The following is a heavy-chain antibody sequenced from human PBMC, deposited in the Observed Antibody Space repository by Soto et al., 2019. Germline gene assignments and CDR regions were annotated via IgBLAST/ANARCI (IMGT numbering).Heavy chain of an antibody. CDR3: ARDSGYSYGVDYYYYGMDV. Sequence: ASVKVSCKASGYTFTSYYMHWVRQAPGQGLEWMGIINPSGGSTSYAQKFQGRVTMTRDTSTSTVYVELSGLRSEDTAVYYCARDSGYSYGVDYYYYGMDVWGQGTTVTVSS. J-gene: IGHJ6*02. D-gene: IGHD5-18*01. CDR1: GYTFTSYY. V-gene: IGHV1-46*01. CDR2: INPSGGST.